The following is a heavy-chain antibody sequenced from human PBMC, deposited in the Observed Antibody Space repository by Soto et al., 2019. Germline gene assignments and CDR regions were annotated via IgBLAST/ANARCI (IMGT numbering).Heavy chain of an antibody. Sequence: PGGSLRLSCAASGFTFDSYAMNWVRQAPGKGLEWVSTISGSGDYTYYTDSVKGRFTISRDNSKNMMYLQMNSLRAEDTAVYYCAKNRGLQYYFDYWGQGTLVTVPQ. V-gene: IGHV3-23*01. CDR1: GFTFDSYA. CDR3: AKNRGLQYYFDY. CDR2: ISGSGDYT. J-gene: IGHJ4*02.